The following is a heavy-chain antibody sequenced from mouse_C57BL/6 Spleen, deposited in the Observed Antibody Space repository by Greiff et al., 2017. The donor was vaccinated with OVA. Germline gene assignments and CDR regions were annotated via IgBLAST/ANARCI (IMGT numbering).Heavy chain of an antibody. CDR2: INPNYGTT. Sequence: EVKLVESGPELVKPGASVKISCEASGYSFTDYNMNWVKQSNGKSLEWIGVINPNYGTTSYNQKFKGKATLTVDQSSSTAYMQLNSLTSEDSAVYYCARDTTVVAPFDYWGQGTTLTVSS. CDR1: GYSFTDYN. CDR3: ARDTTVVAPFDY. J-gene: IGHJ2*01. D-gene: IGHD1-1*01. V-gene: IGHV1-39*01.